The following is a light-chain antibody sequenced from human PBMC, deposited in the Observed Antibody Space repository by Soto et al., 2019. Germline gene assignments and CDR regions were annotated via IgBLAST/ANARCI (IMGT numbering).Light chain of an antibody. CDR3: QQLDSYPFT. Sequence: DIQLTQSPSFLSASVGDRLTISCRASQGIRSFLAWYQQKPAKAPKLLIYAASTLQTGVPSRFSGSESGTEFTLTISSLQPEDFVTYYCQQLDSYPFTFGPGTKVDIK. J-gene: IGKJ3*01. V-gene: IGKV1-9*01. CDR1: QGIRSF. CDR2: AAS.